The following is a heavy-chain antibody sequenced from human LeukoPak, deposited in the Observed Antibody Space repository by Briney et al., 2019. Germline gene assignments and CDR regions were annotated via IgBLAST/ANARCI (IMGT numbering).Heavy chain of an antibody. CDR3: ARDSIYASDI. CDR2: INSMSSAI. CDR1: GFTFSNYC. V-gene: IGHV3-48*01. Sequence: PGGSLRLSCAASGFTFSNYCMNWVRQAPGKGLEWISYINSMSSAISYADSAKGRFTISRNNAKNSLYLEINSLRADDTAVYFCARDSIYASDIWGQGTMVTVSS. D-gene: IGHD2-21*01. J-gene: IGHJ3*02.